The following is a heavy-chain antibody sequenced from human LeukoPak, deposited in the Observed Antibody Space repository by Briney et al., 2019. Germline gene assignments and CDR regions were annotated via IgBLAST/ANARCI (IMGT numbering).Heavy chain of an antibody. D-gene: IGHD6-13*01. J-gene: IGHJ4*02. CDR2: IYYSGST. Sequence: SETLSLTCTVSGASITSTYWTWIRQPPGKGLEWIGYIYYSGSTNYNPSLKSRVTISLDTSKNLFSLKLSSVTAADTAVYYCARNLGGSSWVFDYWGQGTLVTVSS. CDR3: ARNLGGSSWVFDY. V-gene: IGHV4-59*01. CDR1: GASITSTY.